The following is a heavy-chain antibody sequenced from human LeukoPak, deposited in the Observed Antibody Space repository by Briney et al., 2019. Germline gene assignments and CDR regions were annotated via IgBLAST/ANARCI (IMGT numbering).Heavy chain of an antibody. CDR1: GFSTSRSW. J-gene: IGHJ4*02. V-gene: IGHV3-7*03. Sequence: PGGPLRLSCAGSGFSTSRSWMSWVRQTPGKGLEWVANINQDGSQKYCVDSVKGRFTITRDNAKNSLFLQMNSLRAEDTAMYYCTRDQSWGQGTLVTVSS. CDR3: TRDQS. CDR2: INQDGSQK.